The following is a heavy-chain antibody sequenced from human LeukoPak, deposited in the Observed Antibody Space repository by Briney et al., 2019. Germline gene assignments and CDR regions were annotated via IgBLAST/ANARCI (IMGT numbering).Heavy chain of an antibody. Sequence: SETLSLTCAVYGGSFSGYYWSWIRQPPGKGLEWIGEINHSGSTNYNPSLKSRVTISVDTSKNQFSLMLSSVTAADTAVYYCASHNTDCGGDCYDYWGRGTLVTVSS. CDR2: INHSGST. V-gene: IGHV4-34*01. J-gene: IGHJ4*02. D-gene: IGHD2-21*02. CDR3: ASHNTDCGGDCYDY. CDR1: GGSFSGYY.